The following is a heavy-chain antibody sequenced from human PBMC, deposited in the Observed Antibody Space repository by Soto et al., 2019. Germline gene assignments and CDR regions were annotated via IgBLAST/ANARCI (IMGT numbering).Heavy chain of an antibody. Sequence: GGSLRLSCAASGFTFSSYGMHWVRQAPGKGLEWVAVISYDGSNKYYADSVKGRFTISRDNSKNTPYLQMNSLRAEDTAVYYCAKDQGRGGYSYGYFSPYFDYWGQGTLVTVSS. J-gene: IGHJ4*02. CDR2: ISYDGSNK. CDR3: AKDQGRGGYSYGYFSPYFDY. D-gene: IGHD5-18*01. CDR1: GFTFSSYG. V-gene: IGHV3-30*18.